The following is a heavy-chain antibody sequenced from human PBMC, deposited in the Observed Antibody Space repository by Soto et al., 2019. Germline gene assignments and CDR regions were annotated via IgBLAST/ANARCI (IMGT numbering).Heavy chain of an antibody. CDR3: ARGPDYYGSGAVMEFDY. J-gene: IGHJ4*02. CDR1: GFTFSTHA. CDR2: MSGSGGST. V-gene: IGHV3-23*01. Sequence: GGSLRLSCAASGFTFSTHAVSWVRQAPGKVLEWVSTMSGSGGSTYYADSVKGRFTISRDNSKNTLYLQMTSLRAEDTDVYYCARGPDYYGSGAVMEFDYWGQGTQVTVSX. D-gene: IGHD3-10*01.